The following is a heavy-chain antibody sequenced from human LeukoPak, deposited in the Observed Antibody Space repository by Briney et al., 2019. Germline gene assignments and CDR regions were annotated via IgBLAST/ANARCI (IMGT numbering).Heavy chain of an antibody. J-gene: IGHJ6*03. Sequence: PGGSLRLSCAASGFTFSSYSMMWVRQAPGKGLEWVSYISSSSTTIHYADSVKGRFTISRDNSKNTLYLQMNSLRAEDTAVYYCAKDGGEYYDILTGYYPRLYYMDVWGKGTTVTISS. CDR3: AKDGGEYYDILTGYYPRLYYMDV. V-gene: IGHV3-48*01. CDR2: ISSSSTTI. CDR1: GFTFSSYS. D-gene: IGHD3-9*01.